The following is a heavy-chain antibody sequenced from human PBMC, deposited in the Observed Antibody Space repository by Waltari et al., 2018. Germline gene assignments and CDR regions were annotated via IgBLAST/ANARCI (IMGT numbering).Heavy chain of an antibody. Sequence: EVQLVESGGGLVQPGGSLRLSCAASAFTVSSSCMHWVRQAPGKGREWVSLVYSGGTTYYAGSVEGRFTISRDISTNTVYLQMNSLTAEDTAVYYCARDPLYYFDSWGQGALVTVSS. V-gene: IGHV3-53*01. CDR3: ARDPLYYFDS. CDR2: VYSGGTT. J-gene: IGHJ4*02. CDR1: AFTVSSSC.